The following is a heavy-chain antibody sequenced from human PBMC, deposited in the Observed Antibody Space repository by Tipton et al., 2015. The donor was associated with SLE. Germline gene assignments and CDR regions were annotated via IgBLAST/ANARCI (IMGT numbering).Heavy chain of an antibody. V-gene: IGHV4-34*01. J-gene: IGHJ4*02. CDR1: GGSFSGYY. D-gene: IGHD3-16*01. Sequence: GLVKPSETLSLTCAVSGGSFSGYYWYWVRQPPGKGLEWIGRIYYSGRTYYNPSLKSRVTISVDTSKNQFSLKVSSVTAADTAVYYCASAIGANYFNFWGQRTLVTVSS. CDR3: ASAIGANYFNF. CDR2: IYYSGRT.